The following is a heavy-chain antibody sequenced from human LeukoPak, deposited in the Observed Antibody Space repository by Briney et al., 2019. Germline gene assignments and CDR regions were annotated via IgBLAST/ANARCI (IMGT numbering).Heavy chain of an antibody. D-gene: IGHD3-22*01. CDR3: SRVSYYDTTDSYYPYYFDL. CDR1: GFIFSNYA. CDR2: ISSGGSHM. Sequence: GGSLRLSCAASGFIFSNYAMSWVRQAPGKGLEWVSSISSGGSHMYYADSVRGRFTISRDNARNSVSLQMHRLRAEDTAIYFCSRVSYYDTTDSYYPYYFDLWGQGTLVTVSS. V-gene: IGHV3-21*01. J-gene: IGHJ4*02.